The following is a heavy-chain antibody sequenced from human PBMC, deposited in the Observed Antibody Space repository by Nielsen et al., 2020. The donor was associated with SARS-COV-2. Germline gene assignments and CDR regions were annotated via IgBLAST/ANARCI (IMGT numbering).Heavy chain of an antibody. CDR3: ATDGFSFGTFDY. V-gene: IGHV4-61*01. CDR1: GGSVSSGSYY. J-gene: IGHJ4*02. D-gene: IGHD1-1*01. Sequence: SETLSLTCTVSGGSVSSGSYYWSWIRQPPGKGLEWIGYIYYSGSTNYNPSLKSRGLVSIDTSKNQFSLKLSSVTAADTAVYYCATDGFSFGTFDYWGQGALVTVSS. CDR2: IYYSGST.